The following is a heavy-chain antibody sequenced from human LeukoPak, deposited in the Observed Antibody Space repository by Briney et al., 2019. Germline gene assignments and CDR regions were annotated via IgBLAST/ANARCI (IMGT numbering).Heavy chain of an antibody. V-gene: IGHV3-9*01. J-gene: IGHJ3*02. Sequence: GGSLRLSCAASGFTFSSYWMSWVRQAPGKGLEWVSGISWNSGSIGYADSVKGRFTISRDNAKNSLYLQMNSLRAEDTALYYCAKDYYGSEDDAFDIWGQGTMVTVSS. CDR1: GFTFSSYW. CDR2: ISWNSGSI. CDR3: AKDYYGSEDDAFDI. D-gene: IGHD3-10*01.